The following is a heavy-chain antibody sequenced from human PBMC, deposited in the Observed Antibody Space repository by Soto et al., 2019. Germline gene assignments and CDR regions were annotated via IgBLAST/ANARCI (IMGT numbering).Heavy chain of an antibody. J-gene: IGHJ6*01. D-gene: IGHD2-2*01. CDR3: AKHPMASITSSYGMDV. CDR2: IIPIFGTA. V-gene: IGHV1-69*13. CDR1: GGTFSSYA. Sequence: SVKVSCKASGGTFSSYAISWVRQAPGQGLEWMGGIIPIFGTANYAQKFQGRVTITADESTSTAYMELSSLRSEDTAVYYCAKHPMASITSSYGMDVCGQGTTVTAPQ.